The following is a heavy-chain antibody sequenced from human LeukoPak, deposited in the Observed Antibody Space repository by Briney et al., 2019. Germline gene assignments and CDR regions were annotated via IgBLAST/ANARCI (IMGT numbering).Heavy chain of an antibody. CDR3: ANRPGHDAFDI. Sequence: GGSLRLSCAASGFTFSTYAMSWVRQAPGKGLEWVSAISGSGGTYYADSVKGRFTISRDNSKNTLYLQMNSLRAEDTAVYYCANRPGHDAFDIWGQGTMVTVSS. CDR2: ISGSGGT. J-gene: IGHJ3*02. CDR1: GFTFSTYA. V-gene: IGHV3-23*01.